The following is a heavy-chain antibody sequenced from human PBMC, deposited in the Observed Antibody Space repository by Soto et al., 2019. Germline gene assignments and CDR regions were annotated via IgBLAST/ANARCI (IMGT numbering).Heavy chain of an antibody. CDR2: ISPDGGRT. CDR3: ARDPRVFDAFDI. Sequence: ASVKVSCKASGYTFTTYYMHWVRQAPGQGLEWMGIISPDGGRTSYAQKFQGRVTMTRDTSTSTVYMELSSLRSEDTAVYYCARDPRVFDAFDIWGQGTMVTVSS. V-gene: IGHV1-46*01. CDR1: GYTFTTYY. D-gene: IGHD2-8*01. J-gene: IGHJ3*02.